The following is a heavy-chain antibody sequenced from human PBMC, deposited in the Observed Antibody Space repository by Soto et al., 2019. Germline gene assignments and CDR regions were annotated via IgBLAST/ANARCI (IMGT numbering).Heavy chain of an antibody. J-gene: IGHJ5*02. CDR2: IIPIFGTG. Sequence: QVQLVQSGAEVKKPGSSVKVSCKASGGTFSSYAITWVRQAPGQGLEWMGGIIPIFGTGNYAQKFQGRVTITADESTSTAYMELSSLRSEYTAVYYCARARTSSCPVGCWFDPWGQGTLVTVSS. CDR1: GGTFSSYA. V-gene: IGHV1-69*12. D-gene: IGHD2-15*01. CDR3: ARARTSSCPVGCWFDP.